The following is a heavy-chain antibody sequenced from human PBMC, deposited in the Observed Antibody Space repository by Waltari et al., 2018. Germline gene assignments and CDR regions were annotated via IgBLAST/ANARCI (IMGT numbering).Heavy chain of an antibody. CDR2: FNPEDGEI. V-gene: IGHV1-24*01. D-gene: IGHD6-19*01. J-gene: IGHJ4*02. CDR1: GYALSELS. Sequence: QVQLEQSGAEVKKPGASMKVSCKVSGYALSELSMHWVRQAPGEGLEWMGGFNPEDGEIIYAQKFRGRVTMTEDTSTETVYMDLSSLRSEDTAVYYCARGLLPRLVRNYYFDYWGQGTLVTVSS. CDR3: ARGLLPRLVRNYYFDY.